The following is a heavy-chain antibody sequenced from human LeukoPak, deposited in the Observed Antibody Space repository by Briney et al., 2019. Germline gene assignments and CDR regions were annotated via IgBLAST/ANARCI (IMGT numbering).Heavy chain of an antibody. J-gene: IGHJ3*02. D-gene: IGHD1-26*01. CDR1: GFTCSSYA. CDR2: ISGSGGST. CDR3: AKGSRVGATVGDAFDI. Sequence: GGSLRLSCAASGFTCSSYAMSWVRQAPGKGLEWVSAISGSGGSTYYADSVKGRFTISRDNSKNTLYLQMNSLRAEDTAVYYCAKGSRVGATVGDAFDIWGQGTMVTVSS. V-gene: IGHV3-23*01.